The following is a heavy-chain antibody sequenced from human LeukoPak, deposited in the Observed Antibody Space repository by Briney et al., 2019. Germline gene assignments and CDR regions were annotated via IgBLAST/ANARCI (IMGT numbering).Heavy chain of an antibody. J-gene: IGHJ3*02. D-gene: IGHD3-22*01. V-gene: IGHV1-2*02. CDR3: ARGGYYYDSSGYDDAFDI. CDR1: GFTFIGYY. CDR2: INPNSGGT. Sequence: EASVKVSCKASGFTFIGYYMHWVRQAPGQGLEWMGWINPNSGGTNYAQKFQGRVTMTRDTSISTAYMELSSLRSDDTAVYYCARGGYYYDSSGYDDAFDIWGQGTMVTVSS.